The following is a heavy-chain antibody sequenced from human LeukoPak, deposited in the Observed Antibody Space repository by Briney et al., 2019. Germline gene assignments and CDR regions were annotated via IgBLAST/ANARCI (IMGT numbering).Heavy chain of an antibody. CDR2: MNPKSGDT. CDR3: ARGLKNSIYVAGIFLGVRRWFDP. D-gene: IGHD6-19*01. CDR1: GYSFTNYD. J-gene: IGHJ5*02. V-gene: IGHV1-8*03. Sequence: ASVKVSCKASGYSFTNYDINWVRQATGQGLEWMGWMNPKSGDTGYSQKFQGRVFITRDTSINTAYMELSSLGSDDTAVYYCARGLKNSIYVAGIFLGVRRWFDPWGQGTLVTVSS.